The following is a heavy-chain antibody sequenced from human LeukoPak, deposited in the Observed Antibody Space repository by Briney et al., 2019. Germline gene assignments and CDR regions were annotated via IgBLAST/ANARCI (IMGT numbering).Heavy chain of an antibody. V-gene: IGHV4-4*07. CDR2: IYTSGST. Sequence: PSETLSLTCTVSGGSISSYYWSWIRQPAGKGLEWIGRIYTSGSTNYNPSLKSRVTISVDTSKNQFSLKLSSVTAADTAVYYCARGRGIVVVPAAIPAPRFDYWGQGTLVTVSS. CDR1: GGSISSYY. CDR3: ARGRGIVVVPAAIPAPRFDY. J-gene: IGHJ4*02. D-gene: IGHD2-2*01.